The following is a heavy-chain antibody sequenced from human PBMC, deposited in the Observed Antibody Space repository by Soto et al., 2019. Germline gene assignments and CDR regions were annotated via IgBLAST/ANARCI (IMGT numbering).Heavy chain of an antibody. CDR1: GYSFTSYG. Sequence: ASVKVSCKASGYSFTSYGISWVRLAPGQGLEWMGWIGPYNGNTKYAQNFQGRVTMTTDTSTYTAYMEMRSLRSDDPAVYYCARDFGSDLSAPGAVFDYWGQGTLVTVSS. V-gene: IGHV1-18*04. D-gene: IGHD3-3*01. CDR2: IGPYNGNT. CDR3: ARDFGSDLSAPGAVFDY. J-gene: IGHJ4*02.